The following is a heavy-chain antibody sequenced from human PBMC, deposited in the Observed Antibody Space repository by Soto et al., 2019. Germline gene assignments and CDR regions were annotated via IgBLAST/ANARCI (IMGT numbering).Heavy chain of an antibody. Sequence: SETLSLTCTVSGGSVSSGSYYWSWIRQPPGKRLEWIGFISSSGSTNYNPSLKSRVTMSVDTSKNQFSLKLRSVIVADTAVYHCARFVRSCSGTTCYTRADVWGQGTTVTVSS. V-gene: IGHV4-61*01. CDR1: GGSVSSGSYY. CDR3: ARFVRSCSGTTCYTRADV. CDR2: ISSSGST. J-gene: IGHJ6*02. D-gene: IGHD2-2*02.